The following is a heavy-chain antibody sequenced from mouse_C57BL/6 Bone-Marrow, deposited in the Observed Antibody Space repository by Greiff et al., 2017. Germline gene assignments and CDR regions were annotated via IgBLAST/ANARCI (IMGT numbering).Heavy chain of an antibody. J-gene: IGHJ2*01. CDR3: ARWDYYGSSYLYFDY. V-gene: IGHV1-82*01. D-gene: IGHD1-1*01. CDR1: GYAFSSSW. Sequence: VMLVESGPELVKPGASVKISCKASGYAFSSSWMNWVKQRPGKGLEWIGRIYPGDGDTNYNGKFKGKATLTADKSSSTAYMQLSSLTSEDSAVYFCARWDYYGSSYLYFDYWGQGTTLTVSS. CDR2: IYPGDGDT.